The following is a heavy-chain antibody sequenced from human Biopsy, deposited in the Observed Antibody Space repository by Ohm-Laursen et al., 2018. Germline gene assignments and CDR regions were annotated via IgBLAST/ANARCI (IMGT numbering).Heavy chain of an antibody. J-gene: IGHJ4*02. CDR3: ARGRRTSGWPYFAN. CDR1: GGSIGSFF. V-gene: IGHV4-59*07. Sequence: SDTLSLTCTVSGGSIGSFFWSWIRQPPGKGLEWIGYIYYSGSTNYNPSLRSRVTISVDRSKNQFSLELSSVIAADTAVYYCARGRRTSGWPYFANWGQGTLVSVSS. D-gene: IGHD6-19*01. CDR2: IYYSGST.